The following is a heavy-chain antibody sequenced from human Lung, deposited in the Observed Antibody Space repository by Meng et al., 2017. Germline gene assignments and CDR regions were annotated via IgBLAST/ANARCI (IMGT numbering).Heavy chain of an antibody. CDR2: INHSGRT. CDR3: ARGPTTMAHDFDY. J-gene: IGHJ4*02. V-gene: IGHV4-34*01. D-gene: IGHD4-11*01. Sequence: QGRVTQGGAGLFKPSGTLAVTCFVFGWSFNYYYGSWIRQPPGKGMEVIGEINHSGRTNYNPSLESRATISVDTSQNNLSLKLSSVTAADSAVYYCARGPTTMAHDFDYWGQGTLVTVSS. CDR1: GWSFNYYY.